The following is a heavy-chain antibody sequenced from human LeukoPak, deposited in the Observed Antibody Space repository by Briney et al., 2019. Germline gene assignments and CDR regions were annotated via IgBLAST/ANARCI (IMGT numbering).Heavy chain of an antibody. V-gene: IGHV1-69-2*01. D-gene: IGHD3-10*01. CDR2: VDPEDAKA. CDR1: GYTFSDYY. Sequence: ISCTSSGYTFSDYYIHWVRQAPGGGLQWLGRVDPEDAKAVYSEYLQGRVTIPADSFSDSTYMSLSSLTSEDTAFYYCATSGRSSLAFDVWGQGTVVTVSA. J-gene: IGHJ3*01. CDR3: ATSGRSSLAFDV.